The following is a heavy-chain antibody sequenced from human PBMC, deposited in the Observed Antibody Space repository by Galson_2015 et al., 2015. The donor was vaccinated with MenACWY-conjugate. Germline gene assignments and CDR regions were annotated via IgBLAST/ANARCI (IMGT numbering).Heavy chain of an antibody. CDR3: ARLGRISCSSISCYGRDAFHI. Sequence: QSGAEVKKPGESLKISCTGSGYSFTTYWIGWVRQMPGKGLEWMGIIYPSDSDTRYSPSFQGQVTISADKSISTAYLQWSSLKASDTAMYYGARLGRISCSSISCYGRDAFHIWVQGTMVPVSS. CDR1: GYSFTTYW. D-gene: IGHD2-2*01. J-gene: IGHJ3*02. V-gene: IGHV5-51*01. CDR2: IYPSDSDT.